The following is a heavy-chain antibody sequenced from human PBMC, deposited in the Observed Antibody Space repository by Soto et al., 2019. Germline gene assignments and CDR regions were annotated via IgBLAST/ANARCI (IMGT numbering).Heavy chain of an antibody. D-gene: IGHD1-1*01. Sequence: TLSLTCTVSGGSHIRDGYYWIWIRQHPVKGLEWIAYITYSGRSYSNQYLKSRVTISADTSKNQFSLRLTSVTAADTDVYFCARATPTGSADFWGQGTLVTVS. V-gene: IGHV4-31*03. CDR2: ITYSGRS. CDR1: GGSHIRDGYY. J-gene: IGHJ4*02. CDR3: ARATPTGSADF.